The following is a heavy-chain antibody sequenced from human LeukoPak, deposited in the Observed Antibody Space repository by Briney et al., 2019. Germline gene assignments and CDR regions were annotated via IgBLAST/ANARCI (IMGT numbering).Heavy chain of an antibody. CDR1: GGSIGSYY. D-gene: IGHD3-10*01. CDR3: ARARELLDP. Sequence: SETLSLTCTVCGGSIGSYYWSWIRQPPGKGLEWIGYIYYSGSTNYNPSLKSRVTISVDTSKNQFSLKLSSVTAADPAVYYCARARELLDPWGQGTLVTVSS. J-gene: IGHJ5*02. V-gene: IGHV4-59*01. CDR2: IYYSGST.